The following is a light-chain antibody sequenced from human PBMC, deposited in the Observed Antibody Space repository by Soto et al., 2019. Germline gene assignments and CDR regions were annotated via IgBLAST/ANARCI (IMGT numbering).Light chain of an antibody. V-gene: IGLV2-14*01. CDR3: SSYTSSRTFYV. CDR1: SSDFGGYNY. J-gene: IGLJ1*01. CDR2: DVS. Sequence: QFGLTQAASVSGASGHSLTIFCTGNSSDFGGYNYVSWYQQHPGKAPKLMIYDVSNRPSGVSNRFSGSKSGNTASLTISGLQAEDEADYYCSSYTSSRTFYVFGTGTKVTVL.